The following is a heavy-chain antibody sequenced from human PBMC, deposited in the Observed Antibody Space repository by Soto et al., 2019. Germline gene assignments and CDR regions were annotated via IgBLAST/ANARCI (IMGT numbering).Heavy chain of an antibody. D-gene: IGHD2-15*01. V-gene: IGHV3-23*01. CDR2: ISGSGGST. CDR3: AKGSSSWVY. CDR1: VFTVSVNY. Sequence: GSLRLSCAASVFTVSVNYMSLVRQAPGKGLEWVSAISGSGGSTYYADSVKGRFTISRDNSKNTLYLQMNSLRAEDTAVYYCAKGSSSWVYWGQGTLVTVSS. J-gene: IGHJ4*02.